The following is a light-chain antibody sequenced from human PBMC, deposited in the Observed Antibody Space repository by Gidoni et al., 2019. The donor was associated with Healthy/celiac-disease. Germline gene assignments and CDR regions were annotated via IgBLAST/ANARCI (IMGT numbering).Light chain of an antibody. CDR2: GAS. CDR1: QSVSSTY. CDR3: QQYANSPST. V-gene: IGKV3-20*01. Sequence: TVLTQSPGTLSFSPGERATLSCRARQSVSSTYLAWYQQKPGQAPRLLIYGASSRATGIPERFSGSGSGTDFTLTISRLEPEDFAVYYCQQYANSPSTFGPGTKVDIK. J-gene: IGKJ3*01.